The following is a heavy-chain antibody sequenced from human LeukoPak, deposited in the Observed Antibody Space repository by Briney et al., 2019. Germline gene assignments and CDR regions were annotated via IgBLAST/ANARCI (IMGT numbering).Heavy chain of an antibody. CDR1: GYTFTGYY. Sequence: ASVKVSCRASGYTFTGYYMHWVRQAPGQGLEWMGIINPSGGSTSYAQKFQGRVTMTRDTSTSTVYMELSSLRSEDTAVYYCARDMNSHFDYWGQGTLVTVSS. CDR3: ARDMNSHFDY. CDR2: INPSGGST. J-gene: IGHJ4*02. D-gene: IGHD2/OR15-2a*01. V-gene: IGHV1-46*01.